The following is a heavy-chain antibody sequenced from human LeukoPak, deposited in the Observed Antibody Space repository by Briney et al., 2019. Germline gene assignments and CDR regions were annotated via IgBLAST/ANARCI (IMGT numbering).Heavy chain of an antibody. D-gene: IGHD3-22*01. J-gene: IGHJ4*02. CDR2: VSADNGNT. V-gene: IGHV1-18*01. Sequence: ASVKVSCKASGYIFTNYDISWVRQAPGQGLEWMGWVSADNGNTNYAQKLQGRVTMTTDTSTSTAYMELRSLRSDDTAVYYCASGYYDSSLDYWGQGTLVTVSS. CDR3: ASGYYDSSLDY. CDR1: GYIFTNYD.